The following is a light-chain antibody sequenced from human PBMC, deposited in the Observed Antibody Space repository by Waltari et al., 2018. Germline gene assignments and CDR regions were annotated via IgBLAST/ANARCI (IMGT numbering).Light chain of an antibody. J-gene: IGKJ2*01. CDR1: QSVSRN. Sequence: RASQSVSRNLAWYQQKPGQAPRLLIYGASTRATGIPARFSGSGSGTEFTLTISSMQSEDFAVYYCQQYNNWPPLDTFGQGTKLEIK. V-gene: IGKV3-15*01. CDR2: GAS. CDR3: QQYNNWPPLDT.